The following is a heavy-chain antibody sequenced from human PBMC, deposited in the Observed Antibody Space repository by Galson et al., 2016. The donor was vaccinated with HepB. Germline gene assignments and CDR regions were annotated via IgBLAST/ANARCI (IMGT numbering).Heavy chain of an antibody. J-gene: IGHJ4*02. V-gene: IGHV3-23*01. CDR1: GFSFSTSG. D-gene: IGHD3-16*01. CDR3: GKHGGFDY. CDR2: ITGSGDTT. Sequence: SLRLSCAASGFSFSTSGMSWVRQTPGRGLEWVSGITGSGDTTHYADSVKGRFTISRDNSKKTLYLYMNSLRAGDTAVYYCGKHGGFDYWGQGALVTVSS.